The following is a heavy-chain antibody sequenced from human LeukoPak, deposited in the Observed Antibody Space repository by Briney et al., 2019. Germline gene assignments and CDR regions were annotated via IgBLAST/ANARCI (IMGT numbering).Heavy chain of an antibody. D-gene: IGHD6-13*01. CDR2: IYHSGST. CDR1: GGSISSGGYY. V-gene: IGHV4-30-2*01. J-gene: IGHJ4*02. CDR3: ARGTPPRIAAAGNYFDY. Sequence: PSETLSLTCTVSGGSISSGGYYWSWIRQPPGKGLEWIGYIYHSGSTYYNPSLKSRVTISVDRSKNQFSLKLSSVTAADTAVYYCARGTPPRIAAAGNYFDYWGQGTLVTVSS.